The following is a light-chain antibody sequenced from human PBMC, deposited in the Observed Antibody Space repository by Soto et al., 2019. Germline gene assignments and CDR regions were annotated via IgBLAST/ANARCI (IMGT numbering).Light chain of an antibody. Sequence: EIVMTQSPATLSVSPGERATLSCRASQSVSSNLAWYQQKPGQVPRLLIYGASNRATGVSARFSGSGSGTEFTLTISSLEPEDFAVYYCQQRGKWPWTFGQGTKVDIK. CDR2: GAS. CDR1: QSVSSN. V-gene: IGKV3-15*01. CDR3: QQRGKWPWT. J-gene: IGKJ1*01.